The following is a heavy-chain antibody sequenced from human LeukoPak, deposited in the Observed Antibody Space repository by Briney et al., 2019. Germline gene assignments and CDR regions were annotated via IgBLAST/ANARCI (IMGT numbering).Heavy chain of an antibody. CDR3: ARDYEIY. D-gene: IGHD5-12*01. V-gene: IGHV3-21*01. CDR1: GFTFSCYS. Sequence: PGGSLRLSCAASGFTFSCYSMNWVRQAPGKGLEWVSSISSSSSYIYYGDSVKGRFTISRDNAKDSLYLQMNSLRAEDTAVYYCARDYEIYWGQGTLVTVSS. J-gene: IGHJ4*02. CDR2: ISSSSSYI.